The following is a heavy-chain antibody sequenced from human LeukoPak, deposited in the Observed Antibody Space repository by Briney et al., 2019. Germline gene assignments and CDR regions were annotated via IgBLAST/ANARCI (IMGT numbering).Heavy chain of an antibody. J-gene: IGHJ4*02. CDR2: IYSGGST. CDR3: ARDPSNIAMGTGDY. CDR1: GFTVSSNY. Sequence: PGGSLRLSCAASGFTVSSNYMSWVRQAPGKGLEWVSVIYSGGSTYYADSVKGRFTISRDNSKNTLYLQMNSLRAEDTAVYYCARDPSNIAMGTGDYWGQGTLVTVSS. V-gene: IGHV3-66*01. D-gene: IGHD5-18*01.